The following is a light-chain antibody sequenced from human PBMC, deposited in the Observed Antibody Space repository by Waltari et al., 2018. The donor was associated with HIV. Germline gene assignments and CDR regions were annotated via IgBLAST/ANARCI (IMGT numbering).Light chain of an antibody. J-gene: IGKJ4*01. CDR1: QSVSSS. CDR3: QQYSNWPLT. V-gene: IGKV3-15*01. Sequence: EIVMAQSPATLSVSPGETATVSCRASQSVSSSLVWYQRKPGQAPKLLIYGSSTRATGIAARFSGSGSGTDFTLTISSLQSEDFAFYYCQQYSNWPLTFGGGTKVEI. CDR2: GSS.